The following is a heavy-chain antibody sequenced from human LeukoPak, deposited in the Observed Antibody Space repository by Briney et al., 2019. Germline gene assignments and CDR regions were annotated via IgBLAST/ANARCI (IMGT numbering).Heavy chain of an antibody. Sequence: GASVKVSCKASGYTFTGYYTHWVRQAPGQGLEWMGWINPNSGGTNYAQKFQGRVTMTRDTSISTAYMELSRLRSDDTAVYYCARSTHYYGSGSYYDYWGQGTLVTVSS. J-gene: IGHJ4*02. CDR1: GYTFTGYY. CDR3: ARSTHYYGSGSYYDY. V-gene: IGHV1-2*02. CDR2: INPNSGGT. D-gene: IGHD3-10*01.